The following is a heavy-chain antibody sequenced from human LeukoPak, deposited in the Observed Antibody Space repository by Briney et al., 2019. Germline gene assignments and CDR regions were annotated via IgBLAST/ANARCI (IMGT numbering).Heavy chain of an antibody. Sequence: GGSLRLSCAASGFSFSSYWMHWVRQGPGKGLVWVSRINSDGSSTSYADSVKGRFTISRDNAKNTLYLQMNSLRAEDTAVYYCARGGIGGYFDYWGQGTLVTVSS. CDR1: GFSFSSYW. J-gene: IGHJ4*02. CDR2: INSDGSST. CDR3: ARGGIGGYFDY. V-gene: IGHV3-74*01. D-gene: IGHD1-14*01.